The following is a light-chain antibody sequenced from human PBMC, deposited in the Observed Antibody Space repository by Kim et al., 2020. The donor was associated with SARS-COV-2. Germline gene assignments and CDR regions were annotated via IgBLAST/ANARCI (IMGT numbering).Light chain of an antibody. V-gene: IGLV1-40*01. Sequence: VSGSCIGSTSILGAGYDVYWDQHLPGTAPKLLIYCNNNRPSGVPDRFSASRSANSASRAITWLQAEDEADYYCQSYDTSVSGSKIFGGGTQLTVL. CDR2: CNN. CDR1: TSILGAGYD. CDR3: QSYDTSVSGSKI. J-gene: IGLJ2*01.